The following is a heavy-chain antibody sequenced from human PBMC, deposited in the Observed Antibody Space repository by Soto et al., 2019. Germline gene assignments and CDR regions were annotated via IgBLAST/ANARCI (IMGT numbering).Heavy chain of an antibody. Sequence: QVQLVQSGAEVKKPGASVKVSCKASGYTFTSYYMHWVRQPPGQGLECVGIVNPSGGSRSYAQQLQGRVSMTRDTSTSTVDMELSSLRSEDTAVYYCARGVTMVRGVINWYCDLWGRGTLVSVSS. D-gene: IGHD3-10*01. CDR3: ARGVTMVRGVINWYCDL. CDR2: VNPSGGSR. J-gene: IGHJ2*01. V-gene: IGHV1-46*01. CDR1: GYTFTSYY.